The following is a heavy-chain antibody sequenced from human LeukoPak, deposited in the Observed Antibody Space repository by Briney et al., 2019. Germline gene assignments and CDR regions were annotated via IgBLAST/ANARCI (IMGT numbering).Heavy chain of an antibody. Sequence: SVKVSCKASGGTFSSYAISWVRQAPGQGLEWMGGIIPIFGTANYAQKFQGRVTITADESTSTAYMELSSLRSEDTAVYYCARAAHYDSSGCYSDGVYWGQGTLVTVSS. CDR3: ARAAHYDSSGCYSDGVY. J-gene: IGHJ4*02. V-gene: IGHV1-69*13. CDR2: IIPIFGTA. CDR1: GGTFSSYA. D-gene: IGHD3-22*01.